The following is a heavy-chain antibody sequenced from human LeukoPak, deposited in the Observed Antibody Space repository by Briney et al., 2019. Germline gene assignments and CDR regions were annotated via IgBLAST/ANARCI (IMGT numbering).Heavy chain of an antibody. J-gene: IGHJ4*02. CDR1: GFTFSSYG. Sequence: GGSLRLSCAASGFTFSSYGMHWVRQAPGKGLEWVAVISYDGSNKYYADSVKGRFTISRDNSKNTLYLQMNSLRAEDTAVYYCARDYYDSSAGTGLIDYWGQGTLVTVSS. V-gene: IGHV3-30*19. CDR3: ARDYYDSSAGTGLIDY. CDR2: ISYDGSNK. D-gene: IGHD3-22*01.